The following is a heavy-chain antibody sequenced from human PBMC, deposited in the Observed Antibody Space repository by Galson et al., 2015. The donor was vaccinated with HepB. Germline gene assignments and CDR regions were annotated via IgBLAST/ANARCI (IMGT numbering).Heavy chain of an antibody. J-gene: IGHJ3*02. V-gene: IGHV1-69*04. D-gene: IGHD2-2*01. CDR3: ASWHIWGTSWGGGAFDI. CDR2: IIPILGIA. CDR1: GGTFSSYA. Sequence: SVKVSCKASGGTFSSYAISWVRQAPGQGLEWMGRIIPILGIANYAQKFQGRVTITADKSTSTAYMELSSLRSEDTAVYYCASWHIWGTSWGGGAFDIWGQGTMVTVSS.